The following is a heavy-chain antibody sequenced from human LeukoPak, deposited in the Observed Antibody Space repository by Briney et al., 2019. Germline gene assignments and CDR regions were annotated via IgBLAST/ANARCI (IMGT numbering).Heavy chain of an antibody. CDR3: ARDGELTGDKAFDY. D-gene: IGHD7-27*01. CDR2: INPNSGGT. J-gene: IGHJ4*02. V-gene: IGHV1-2*02. CDR1: GYTFTGYY. Sequence: GASVKVSCKASGYTFTGYYMHWMRQAPGQGLEWMGWINPNSGGTNYAQKFQGRVTMTRDTSISTAYMELSRLGSDDTAVYYCARDGELTGDKAFDYWGQGTLVTVSS.